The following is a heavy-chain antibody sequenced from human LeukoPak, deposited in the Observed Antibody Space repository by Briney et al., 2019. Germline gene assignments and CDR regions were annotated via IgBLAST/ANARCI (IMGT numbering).Heavy chain of an antibody. J-gene: IGHJ4*02. CDR3: ARGMQQLYHFDS. CDR2: IYYSGST. V-gene: IGHV4-39*07. D-gene: IGHD6-13*01. Sequence: PSETLSLTCTVSGGSINSSSYYWGWIRQPPGKRLEWIGNIYYSGSTYYNPSLKSRVTISVDTSKNQFSLKLSSVTAADTAVYYCARGMQQLYHFDSWGRGTLVTVSS. CDR1: GGSINSSSYY.